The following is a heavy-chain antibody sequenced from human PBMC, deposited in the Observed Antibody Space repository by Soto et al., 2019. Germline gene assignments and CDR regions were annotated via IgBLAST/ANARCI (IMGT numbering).Heavy chain of an antibody. CDR2: VHHSGPT. CDR3: VKFVAQDALDT. CDR1: GGSITTDTFF. Sequence: SETLSLTCTVSGGSITTDTFFWGWIRQSPGKGLEWIATVHHSGPTYHNPSLKSRVVISADTSKNQFSLKLTSVTARDTAVYYCVKFVAQDALDTWGQGTLVT. V-gene: IGHV4-39*01. J-gene: IGHJ3*02. D-gene: IGHD2-21*01.